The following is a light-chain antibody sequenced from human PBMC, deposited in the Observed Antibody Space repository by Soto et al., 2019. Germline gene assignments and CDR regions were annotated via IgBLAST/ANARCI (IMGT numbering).Light chain of an antibody. CDR2: GAS. V-gene: IGKV1-39*01. J-gene: IGKJ4*01. CDR3: QQSHSTPLT. CDR1: QSISSY. Sequence: DIQMTQSPSSLSASVGARVTITCRASQSISSYLNWYQQKPGKAPKVLISGASSLQSGVPLRFSGSGSGTDFTLTISSLQSEDCASYYCQQSHSTPLTFGGGTKVEIK.